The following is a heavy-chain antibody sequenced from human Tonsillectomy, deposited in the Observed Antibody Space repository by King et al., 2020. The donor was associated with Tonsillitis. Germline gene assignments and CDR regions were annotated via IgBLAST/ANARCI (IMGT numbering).Heavy chain of an antibody. J-gene: IGHJ5*02. CDR1: GFTFSTYS. V-gene: IGHV3-48*04. CDR3: ARGGINFDSRPFDP. D-gene: IGHD3-22*01. Sequence: VQLVESGGGLVQPGGSLRLSCAPSGFTFSTYSMNWVRQDPGKGLEWVSYISSSSDTIYYADSVKGRFTISRDNAKNSLYLQMKSLRAEDTAVYYCARGGINFDSRPFDPWGQGTLVTVSS. CDR2: ISSSSDTI.